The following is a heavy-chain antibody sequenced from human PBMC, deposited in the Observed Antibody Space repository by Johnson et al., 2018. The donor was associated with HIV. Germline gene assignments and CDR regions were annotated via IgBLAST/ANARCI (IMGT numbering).Heavy chain of an antibody. CDR3: AKDMGYSSFGYGFDI. J-gene: IGHJ3*02. CDR1: GFTFDDYA. Sequence: VQLVESGGVVVQPGGSLRLSCAVSGFTFDDYAMHWVRPAPGKGLEWVSLISWVGNSTYSADSVKGRFTISRENSENSLYLQMNSLRAEDTALYYCAKDMGYSSFGYGFDIWGQGTMVTVSS. D-gene: IGHD6-19*01. V-gene: IGHV3-43D*03. CDR2: ISWVGNST.